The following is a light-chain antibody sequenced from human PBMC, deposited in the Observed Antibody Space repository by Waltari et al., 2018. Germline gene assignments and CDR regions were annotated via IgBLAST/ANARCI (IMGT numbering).Light chain of an antibody. Sequence: QSVLTQPPSASGTPGQRVTISCSGSSSNIGSNYLYWYQQLPGTAPKLRIYRNNPGASGVPDRFSCSKSVTSASLAISGLRSEDEADYYCAAWDDSLSGRGVFGGGTKLTVL. CDR2: RNN. V-gene: IGLV1-47*01. J-gene: IGLJ2*01. CDR1: SSNIGSNY. CDR3: AAWDDSLSGRGV.